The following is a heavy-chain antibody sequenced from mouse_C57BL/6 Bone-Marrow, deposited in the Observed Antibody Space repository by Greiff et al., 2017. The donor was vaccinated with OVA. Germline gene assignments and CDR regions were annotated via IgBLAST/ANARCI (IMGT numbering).Heavy chain of an antibody. CDR1: GFTFSSYG. D-gene: IGHD2-5*01. V-gene: IGHV5-6*02. CDR2: ISSGGSYT. CDR3: ARRSNLFDY. J-gene: IGHJ2*01. Sequence: EVMLVESGGDLVKPGGSLKLSCAASGFTFSSYGMSWVRQTPDKRLEWVATISSGGSYTYYPDSVKGRFTISRDNAKNTLYLQMSSLKSEDTAMYYCARRSNLFDYWGQGTTLTVSS.